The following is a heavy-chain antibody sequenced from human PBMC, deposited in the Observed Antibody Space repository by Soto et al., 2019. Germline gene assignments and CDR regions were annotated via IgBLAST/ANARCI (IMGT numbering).Heavy chain of an antibody. CDR2: INHSGST. J-gene: IGHJ4*02. CDR1: GGSFSCYY. V-gene: IGHV4-34*01. Sequence: SETLSLTCAVYGGSFSCYYWSWIRQPPGKGLEWIGEINHSGSTNYNPSLKSRVTISVDTSKNQFSLKLSSVTAADTAVYYCARVEYYYDSSGYYYGPFDYWGQGTLVTVSS. D-gene: IGHD3-22*01. CDR3: ARVEYYYDSSGYYYGPFDY.